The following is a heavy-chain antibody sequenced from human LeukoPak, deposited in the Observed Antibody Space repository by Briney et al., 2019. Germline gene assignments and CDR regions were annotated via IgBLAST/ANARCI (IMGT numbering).Heavy chain of an antibody. D-gene: IGHD2/OR15-2a*01. CDR3: ARGPILGDL. CDR1: EFSVGSNY. V-gene: IGHV3-66*01. Sequence: GGSLRLSCAASEFSVGSNYMTWVRQAPGKGLEWVSLIYSGGSTYYADSVKGRFTISRDNSKNTLYLQMNSLRAEDTAVYSCARGPILGDLWGQGTLVIVSS. J-gene: IGHJ5*02. CDR2: IYSGGST.